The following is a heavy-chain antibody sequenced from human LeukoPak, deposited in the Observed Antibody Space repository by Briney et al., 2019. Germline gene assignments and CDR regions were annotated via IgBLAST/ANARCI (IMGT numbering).Heavy chain of an antibody. Sequence: PGGSLRLSCAASGFTFSRYSMNWVRQAPGKGLEWVSFISSSSSYIYYADSVKGRFTISRDNAKNSVYLQMKSLRAEDTAVYYCASSGYDQYAFDIWGQGTMVTVSS. CDR1: GFTFSRYS. V-gene: IGHV3-21*01. D-gene: IGHD3-22*01. CDR3: ASSGYDQYAFDI. J-gene: IGHJ3*02. CDR2: ISSSSSYI.